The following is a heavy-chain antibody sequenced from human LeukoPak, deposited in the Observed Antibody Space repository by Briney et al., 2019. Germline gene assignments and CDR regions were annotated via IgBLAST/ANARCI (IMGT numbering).Heavy chain of an antibody. V-gene: IGHV3-21*01. D-gene: IGHD3-3*01. CDR2: ISSSSSYI. Sequence: PGGSLRLSCAASGFTFRSYSMNWVRQAPGKGLEWVSSISSSSSYIYYADSVKGRFTISRDNAKNSLYLQMNSLRAEDTAVYYCARDSHLTRYDFWSGYHNWGQGTLVTVSS. CDR3: ARDSHLTRYDFWSGYHN. CDR1: GFTFRSYS. J-gene: IGHJ4*02.